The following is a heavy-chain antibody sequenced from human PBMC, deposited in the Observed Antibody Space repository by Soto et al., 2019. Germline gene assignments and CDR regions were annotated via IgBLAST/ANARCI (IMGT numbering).Heavy chain of an antibody. D-gene: IGHD3-10*01. CDR1: GVSISNYY. J-gene: IGHJ5*02. V-gene: IGHV4-59*01. CDR2: IYYSGST. Sequence: SETLSLTCSVSGVSISNYYWILIRQPPRRGLEGIGYIYYSGSTNYNPSLKSRVTISADTSKNQFSLKLNSATAADTAVYYCARDVRERLSMVRTTNGWSDPWGQGTLVTVSS. CDR3: ARDVRERLSMVRTTNGWSDP.